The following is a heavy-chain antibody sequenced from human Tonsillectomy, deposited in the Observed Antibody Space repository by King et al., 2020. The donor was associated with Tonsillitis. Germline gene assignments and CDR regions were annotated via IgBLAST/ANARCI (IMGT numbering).Heavy chain of an antibody. Sequence: VQLVESGGGLVQPGGSLRLSCATSGFTFSDYYLDWVRQAPGKGLEWIGRSRIKANSYTTQYAASVEGRFTISRDGSTNSLSLQMNSLKTDDTAVYYCARGYNSFDIWGQGTMVTVSS. CDR3: ARGYNSFDI. J-gene: IGHJ3*02. V-gene: IGHV3-72*01. CDR2: SRIKANSYTT. D-gene: IGHD5-24*01. CDR1: GFTFSDYY.